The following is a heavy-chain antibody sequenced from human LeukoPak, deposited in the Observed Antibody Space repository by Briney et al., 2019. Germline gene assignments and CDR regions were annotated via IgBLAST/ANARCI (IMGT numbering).Heavy chain of an antibody. Sequence: GGSLRLSCAASGFTFSNYGMHWVRQAPGKGLEWVAVISYDGNTKYYADSVKGRFTISRDNSKNTLFLQMNSLRAEDTAVYYCAKYRIPNYYGMDVRGQGTTVTVSS. V-gene: IGHV3-30*18. D-gene: IGHD2-21*01. CDR1: GFTFSNYG. CDR3: AKYRIPNYYGMDV. J-gene: IGHJ6*02. CDR2: ISYDGNTK.